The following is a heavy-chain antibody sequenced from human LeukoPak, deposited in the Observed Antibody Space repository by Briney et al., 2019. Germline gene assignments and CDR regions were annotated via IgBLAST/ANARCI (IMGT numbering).Heavy chain of an antibody. Sequence: GGSLRLSRAASGITFSSYAMSWVRQAPGKGLEWVSVISGSGGSTYYADSVRGRFTLSRDNSKRMLYLQMNSLRAEDTAVYYCAKAGALVRSYMDVWGKGTTVTVSS. CDR1: GITFSSYA. V-gene: IGHV3-23*01. J-gene: IGHJ6*03. D-gene: IGHD1-26*01. CDR3: AKAGALVRSYMDV. CDR2: ISGSGGST.